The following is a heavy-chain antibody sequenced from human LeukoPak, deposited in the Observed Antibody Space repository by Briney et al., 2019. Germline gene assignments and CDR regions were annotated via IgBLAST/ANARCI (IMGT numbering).Heavy chain of an antibody. CDR1: GFTVSSNY. D-gene: IGHD3-10*01. CDR3: ARATDGSGSPLGY. V-gene: IGHV3-53*01. Sequence: QSGGSLRLSCAASGFTVSSNYMSWVRQAPGKGLEWVSVIYSGGSTYYADSVKGRFTISRDNSKNTLYLQMDSLRAEDTALFYCARATDGSGSPLGYWGQGTLVTVSS. CDR2: IYSGGST. J-gene: IGHJ4*02.